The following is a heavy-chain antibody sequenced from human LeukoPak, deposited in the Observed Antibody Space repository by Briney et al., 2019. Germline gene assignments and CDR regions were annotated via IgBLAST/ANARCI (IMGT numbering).Heavy chain of an antibody. CDR2: IIPIFGTA. V-gene: IGHV1-69*13. CDR3: AREERELWPLAFDI. D-gene: IGHD2-21*01. Sequence: SVKVSCKASGGTFSSYAISWVRQAPGQRLEWMGGIIPIFGTANYAQKFQGRVTITADESTSTAYMELSSLRSEDTAVYYCAREERELWPLAFDIWGQGTMVTVSS. CDR1: GGTFSSYA. J-gene: IGHJ3*02.